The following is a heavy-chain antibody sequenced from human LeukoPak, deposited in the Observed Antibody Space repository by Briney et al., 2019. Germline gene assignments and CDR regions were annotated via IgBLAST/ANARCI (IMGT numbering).Heavy chain of an antibody. CDR1: GGSVSGYY. V-gene: IGHV4-34*01. Sequence: PSETLSLTCAVYGGSVSGYYWSWIRQSPGKGLEWIGEINHSGDTTYNPFLKSRITMSVDTSNNQFSLRLGSMTAADTAVFYCARHKTRTRAFDIWGQGTMVTVSS. CDR3: ARHKTRTRAFDI. J-gene: IGHJ3*02. D-gene: IGHD1-14*01. CDR2: INHSGDT.